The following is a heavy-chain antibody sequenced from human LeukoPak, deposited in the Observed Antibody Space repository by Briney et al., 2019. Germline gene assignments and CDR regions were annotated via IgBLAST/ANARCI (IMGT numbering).Heavy chain of an antibody. D-gene: IGHD3-16*02. CDR2: ISAYNGNT. CDR3: ARQDDYVWGSYRYYFDY. CDR1: GYTFTGYY. Sequence: ASVKVSCKASGYTFTGYYMHWVRQAPGQGLEWMGWISAYNGNTNYAQKLQGRVTMTTDTSTSTAYMELRSLRSDDTAVYYCARQDDYVWGSYRYYFDYWGQGTLVTVSS. V-gene: IGHV1-18*04. J-gene: IGHJ4*02.